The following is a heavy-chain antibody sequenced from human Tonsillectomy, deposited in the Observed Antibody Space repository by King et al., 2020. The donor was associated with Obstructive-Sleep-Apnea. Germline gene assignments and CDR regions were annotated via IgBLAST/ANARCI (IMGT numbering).Heavy chain of an antibody. CDR3: ARFSSRVNSGNYFGLDY. D-gene: IGHD1-26*01. CDR1: GFSLSTSGMC. CDR2: IDWDGDK. J-gene: IGHJ4*02. Sequence: VTLKESGPALVEPTQTLTLTCTFSGFSLSTSGMCVTWIRQPPGKALEWLARIDWDGDKYYSTSLKTRLTISKDTSKNQVVLTMINTDPLDTATYYCARFSSRVNSGNYFGLDYWGQGTLVTVSS. V-gene: IGHV2-70*11.